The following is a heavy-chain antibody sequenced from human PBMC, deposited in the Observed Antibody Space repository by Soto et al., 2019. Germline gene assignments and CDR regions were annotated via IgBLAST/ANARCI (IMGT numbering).Heavy chain of an antibody. CDR3: AKDRSVYYDSSGYENWFDP. V-gene: IGHV3-23*01. D-gene: IGHD3-22*01. Sequence: PGGSLRLSCAASGFTFRNYAMNWVRQAPGKGLECVSAISGSGGSTYYADSVKGRFTISRDNSKNTLYLQMNSLRAEDTAVYYCAKDRSVYYDSSGYENWFDPWGQGTLVTVSS. CDR2: ISGSGGST. CDR1: GFTFRNYA. J-gene: IGHJ5*02.